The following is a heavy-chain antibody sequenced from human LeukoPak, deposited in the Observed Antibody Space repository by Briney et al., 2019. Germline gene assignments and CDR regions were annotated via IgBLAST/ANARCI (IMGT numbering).Heavy chain of an antibody. CDR3: AKFATVTVPNWLDF. V-gene: IGHV4-59*01. Sequence: SSETLSLTCTVSGGSISGYFWSWIRQTPGEGLQFLGYIFYTGTASYNPSLSSRVTMSVDMSKNQFSLKVNSVTAADTAVYYCAKFATVTVPNWLDFWGQGILVTVSS. D-gene: IGHD4-17*01. J-gene: IGHJ5*01. CDR2: IFYTGTA. CDR1: GGSISGYF.